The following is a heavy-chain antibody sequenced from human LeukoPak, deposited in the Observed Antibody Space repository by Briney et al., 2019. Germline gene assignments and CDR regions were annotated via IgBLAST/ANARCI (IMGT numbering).Heavy chain of an antibody. CDR3: ARSLVVGANPYH. J-gene: IGHJ5*02. CDR2: ISGTGGST. CDR1: GFTFSSYA. V-gene: IGHV3-23*01. Sequence: GGSLRLSCAASGFTFSSYAMSWVRQAPGKGLEWVSAISGTGGSTYYADPVKGRFTISRDNSKNSLYLQLNSLRAEDTAVYYCARSLVVGANPYHWGQGTLVTVSS. D-gene: IGHD1-26*01.